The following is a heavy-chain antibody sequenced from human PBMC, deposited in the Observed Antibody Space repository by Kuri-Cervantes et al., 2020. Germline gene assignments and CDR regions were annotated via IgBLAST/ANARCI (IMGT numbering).Heavy chain of an antibody. D-gene: IGHD6-19*01. CDR2: IRQDGREM. CDR1: GFTFSRYW. Sequence: ETLSLTCAASGFTFSRYWMSWVRQTPGKGLEWVANIRQDGREMYHVDSVKGRFTISRDNAKNSLYLQMNSLRAGDTAVYYCARSGSVAGNFFAFDIWGQGTMVTVSS. CDR3: ARSGSVAGNFFAFDI. J-gene: IGHJ3*02. V-gene: IGHV3-7*01.